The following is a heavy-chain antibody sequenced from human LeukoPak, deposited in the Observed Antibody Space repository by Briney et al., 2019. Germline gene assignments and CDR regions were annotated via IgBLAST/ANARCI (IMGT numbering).Heavy chain of an antibody. D-gene: IGHD2-2*03. CDR3: ARAGYCSSTSCPYYFDY. J-gene: IGHJ4*02. Sequence: PGGSLRLSCAASGFTFSSYWMSWVRQAPGKGLEWVANIKQDGSEKYYVDSVKGRFTISRDNAKNSLYLQMNSLRAEDTAVYYCARAGYCSSTSCPYYFDYWGQGTLVTVSS. CDR1: GFTFSSYW. V-gene: IGHV3-7*01. CDR2: IKQDGSEK.